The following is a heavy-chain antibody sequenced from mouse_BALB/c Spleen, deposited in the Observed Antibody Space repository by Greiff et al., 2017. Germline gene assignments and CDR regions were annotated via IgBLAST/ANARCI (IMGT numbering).Heavy chain of an antibody. V-gene: IGHV3-8*02. D-gene: IGHD2-1*01. CDR3: ARYYGNYKAWFAY. Sequence: EVMLVESGPSLVKPSQTLSLTCSVSGDSITSGYWNWIRKFPGNKLEYMGYISYSGNTYYNPSLKSRISITRDTSKNQYYLQLNSVTTEDTATYYCARYYGNYKAWFAYWGQGTLVTVSA. J-gene: IGHJ3*01. CDR2: ISYSGNT. CDR1: GDSITSGY.